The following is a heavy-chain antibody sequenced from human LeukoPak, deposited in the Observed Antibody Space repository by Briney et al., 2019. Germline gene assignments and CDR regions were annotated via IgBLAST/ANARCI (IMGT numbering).Heavy chain of an antibody. Sequence: GSLRLSCAISVITFDEYAIPWVRPAPGKGLEWVCLISGDGGSAYYSDSVKGRFTISRDNNKKSLYLQMDSLRTEDTALYSCASPGAWGPTIGDYWGQGNLVTASS. CDR3: ASPGAWGPTIGDY. CDR1: VITFDEYA. D-gene: IGHD5-12*01. V-gene: IGHV3-43*02. CDR2: ISGDGGSA. J-gene: IGHJ4*02.